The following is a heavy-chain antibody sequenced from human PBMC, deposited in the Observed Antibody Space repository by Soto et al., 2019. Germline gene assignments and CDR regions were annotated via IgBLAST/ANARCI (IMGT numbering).Heavy chain of an antibody. CDR2: ISGSGGTT. D-gene: IGHD6-13*01. V-gene: IGHV3-23*01. CDR1: GFTFSSYA. CDR3: AEDYIAAANDYYFDC. Sequence: GGSLRLSCAASGFTFSSYAMSWIRQAPGKGLEWVSTISGSGGTTYYADSVKGRFTISRDNSKNTLYLQMNSLRAEDTAVYYCAEDYIAAANDYYFDCWGQGTLVTVSS. J-gene: IGHJ4*02.